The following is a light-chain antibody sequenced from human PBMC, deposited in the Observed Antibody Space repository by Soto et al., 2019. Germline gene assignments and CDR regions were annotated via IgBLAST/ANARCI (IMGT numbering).Light chain of an antibody. J-gene: IGKJ2*01. CDR1: QSVSSDY. CDR2: GAS. CDR3: LQYGSSPYT. V-gene: IGKV3-20*01. Sequence: EIVLTQSPGTLSLSPGERATLSCRASQSVSSDYLAWYQQKPGQAPRLLLYGASNRATAIPDRFSGRGSGTDFPLSISRRERADFAVYSCLQYGSSPYTFGQGTKLEI.